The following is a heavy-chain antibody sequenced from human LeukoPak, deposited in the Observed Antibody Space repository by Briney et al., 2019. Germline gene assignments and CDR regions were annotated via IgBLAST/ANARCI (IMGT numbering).Heavy chain of an antibody. D-gene: IGHD6-13*01. CDR3: VKNSGWYCLDY. Sequence: GGSLRLSCAASGFTFSSYGMHWVRQAPGKGLERVADINEDGSHSYCVDSVKGRFTLSRDNAKNSLFLQMNSLRAEDTAVYYCVKNSGWYCLDYWGQGTLVTVSS. CDR1: GFTFSSYG. CDR2: INEDGSHS. J-gene: IGHJ4*02. V-gene: IGHV3-7*03.